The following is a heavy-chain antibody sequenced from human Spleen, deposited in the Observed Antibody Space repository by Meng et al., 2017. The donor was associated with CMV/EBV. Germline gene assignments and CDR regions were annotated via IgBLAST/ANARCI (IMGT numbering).Heavy chain of an antibody. CDR2: IRYDGSNK. CDR1: GFTFSSYG. V-gene: IGHV3-30*02. Sequence: GGSLRLSCAASGFTFSSYGMHWVRQAPGKGLEWVTFIRYDGSNKYYADSVKGRFTISRDNSKNTLYLQMNSLRAEDTAVYCCARDLLRFLEWLEGYYYGMDVWGQGTTVTVSS. J-gene: IGHJ6*02. D-gene: IGHD3-3*01. CDR3: ARDLLRFLEWLEGYYYGMDV.